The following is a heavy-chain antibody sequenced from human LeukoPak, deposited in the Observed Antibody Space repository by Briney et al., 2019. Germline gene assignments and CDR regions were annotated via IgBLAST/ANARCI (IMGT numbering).Heavy chain of an antibody. Sequence: GGSLRLSCAASGFTFTSYSMNWVRQAPGKGLEWVSSISSSSSYIYYADSVKGRFTISRDNAKNSLYLQMNSLRAEDTAVYYCARAIAAAGTRGVVRFDPWGQGTLVTVSS. CDR1: GFTFTSYS. V-gene: IGHV3-21*04. CDR2: ISSSSSYI. D-gene: IGHD6-13*01. CDR3: ARAIAAAGTRGVVRFDP. J-gene: IGHJ5*02.